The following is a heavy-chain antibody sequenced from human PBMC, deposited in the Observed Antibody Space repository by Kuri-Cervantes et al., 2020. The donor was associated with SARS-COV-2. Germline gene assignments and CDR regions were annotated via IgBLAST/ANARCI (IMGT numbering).Heavy chain of an antibody. D-gene: IGHD2-2*01. CDR3: ARGVPAAKGGNWFDP. V-gene: IGHV1-46*01. J-gene: IGHJ5*02. CDR1: GYTFTSYH. Sequence: ASVKVSCKASGYTFTSYHMHWVRQAPGQGLEWMGIINPSGGSTSYAQKFQGRVTMTRDTSTSTVYMELSSLRSEDTAVYYCARGVPAAKGGNWFDPWGQGTLVTVSS. CDR2: INPSGGST.